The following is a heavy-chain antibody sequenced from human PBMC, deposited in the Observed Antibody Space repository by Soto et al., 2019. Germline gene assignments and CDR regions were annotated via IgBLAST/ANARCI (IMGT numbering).Heavy chain of an antibody. D-gene: IGHD2-21*02. J-gene: IGHJ4*02. V-gene: IGHV1-3*05. CDR2: INAGNGNT. Sequence: QVQLVQSGAEEKKPGASVKVSCKASGYTFTSYAMHWVRQAPGQRLEWMGWINAGNGNTKYSQKLQRRVTITRDTPASTAYLELSSLRSEDTAVYYCARSIVVVTALDYWGQGTLVTVSS. CDR1: GYTFTSYA. CDR3: ARSIVVVTALDY.